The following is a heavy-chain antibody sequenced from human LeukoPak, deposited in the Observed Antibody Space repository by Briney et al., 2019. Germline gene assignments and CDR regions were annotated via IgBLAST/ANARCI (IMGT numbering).Heavy chain of an antibody. CDR1: GFTFSSYA. V-gene: IGHV3-23*01. J-gene: IGHJ4*02. D-gene: IGHD4-17*01. CDR2: ISGSGGST. Sequence: AGGSLRLSCAASGFTFSSYAMSWVRQAPGKGLEWVSAISGSGGSTYYADSVKGRFTVSRDNSKNTLYLQMNSLRAEDTAVYYCAKALYGDYVYLDYWGQGTLVTVSS. CDR3: AKALYGDYVYLDY.